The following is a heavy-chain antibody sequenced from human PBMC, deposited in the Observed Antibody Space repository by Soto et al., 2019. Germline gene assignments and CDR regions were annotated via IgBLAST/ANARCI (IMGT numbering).Heavy chain of an antibody. D-gene: IGHD3-10*01. CDR3: ASDLGFWLGEGDAFDI. CDR2: IWYDGSKK. CDR1: GFTFSSYR. Sequence: QVQLVESGGGVDQPGRPLSLSCAASGFTFSSYRMHWVRQAPGKGLEWAAVIWYDGSKKYYEDSVKGRFTISRDNSKNRLYLQMNSLRAEDTAVYYCASDLGFWLGEGDAFDIWGQGTMVTVSS. J-gene: IGHJ3*02. V-gene: IGHV3-33*01.